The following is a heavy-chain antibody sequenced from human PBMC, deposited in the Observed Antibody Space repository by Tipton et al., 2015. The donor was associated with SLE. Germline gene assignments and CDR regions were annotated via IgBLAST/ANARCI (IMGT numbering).Heavy chain of an antibody. V-gene: IGHV4-59*04. Sequence: GLVKPSETLSLTCSVSGGYISGHCWSWIRQPPGKGLEWIANIFHSGNTYYNPSLTSRVTISVDTSKNQFSLKLKAVTAADTAVYYCASRSADRRGDEYFPHWGQGTLATVSS. D-gene: IGHD2-21*02. J-gene: IGHJ1*01. CDR2: IFHSGNT. CDR1: GGYISGHC. CDR3: ASRSADRRGDEYFPH.